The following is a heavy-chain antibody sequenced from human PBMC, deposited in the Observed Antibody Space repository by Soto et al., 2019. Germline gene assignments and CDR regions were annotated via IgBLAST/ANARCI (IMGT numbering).Heavy chain of an antibody. Sequence: KSSETLSLTCAVSGGSFINSYWSWIRQPPGKGLEWIGEIHHSGSTNSNPSLKSRVTISVDTSKNQFSLKLNSVTAADTAVYFCARKYSFDSNGYYPDAFDIWGQGTMVTVSS. CDR2: IHHSGST. J-gene: IGHJ3*02. CDR1: GGSFINSY. D-gene: IGHD3-22*01. V-gene: IGHV4-34*01. CDR3: ARKYSFDSNGYYPDAFDI.